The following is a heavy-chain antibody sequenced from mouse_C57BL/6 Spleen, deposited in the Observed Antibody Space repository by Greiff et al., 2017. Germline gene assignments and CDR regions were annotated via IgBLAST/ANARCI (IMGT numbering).Heavy chain of an antibody. Sequence: VKLVESDAELVKPGASVKISCKVSGYTFTDHTIHWMKQRPEQGLEWIGYIYPRDGSTKYNEKFKGKATLTADKSSSTAYMQLNSLTSEDSAVYFCERYWDNYAMDYWGQGTSGTVSS. J-gene: IGHJ4*01. CDR3: ERYWDNYAMDY. D-gene: IGHD4-1*01. V-gene: IGHV1-78*01. CDR2: IYPRDGST. CDR1: GYTFTDHT.